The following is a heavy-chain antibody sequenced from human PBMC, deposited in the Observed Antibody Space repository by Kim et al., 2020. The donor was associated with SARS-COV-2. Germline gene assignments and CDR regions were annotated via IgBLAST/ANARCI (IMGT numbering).Heavy chain of an antibody. D-gene: IGHD3-10*01. Sequence: GGSLRLSCTASGFTFSSFAMSWVRQAPGKGLEWVSGLVGDGRNTFYADSVKGRFTISRDNSKNTLYLQMNSLRAEDTAVYYCAKHKDSGADYHDSMDFWGPGTTVTVSS. J-gene: IGHJ6*02. CDR3: AKHKDSGADYHDSMDF. V-gene: IGHV3-23*01. CDR2: LVGDGRNT. CDR1: GFTFSSFA.